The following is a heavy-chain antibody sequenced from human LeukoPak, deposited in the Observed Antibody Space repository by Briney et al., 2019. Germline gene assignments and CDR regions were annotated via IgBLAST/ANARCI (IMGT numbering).Heavy chain of an antibody. CDR1: GYTFTSYA. CDR3: ARDHGKQLWLSGAFDI. V-gene: IGHV7-4-1*02. Sequence: ASVKVSCKASGYTFTSYAMNWVRQAPGQGLEWMGWINTNTGNPTYAQGFTGRFVFSLDTSVSTAYLQISSLKAEDTAVYYCARDHGKQLWLSGAFDIWGQGTMVTVSS. CDR2: INTNTGNP. J-gene: IGHJ3*02. D-gene: IGHD5-18*01.